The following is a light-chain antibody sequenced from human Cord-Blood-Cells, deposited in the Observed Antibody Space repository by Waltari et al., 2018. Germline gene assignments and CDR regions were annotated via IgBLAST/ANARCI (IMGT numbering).Light chain of an antibody. CDR1: SHRSYY. V-gene: IGLV3-19*01. Sequence: SSELTQDPAVSGALGQTVRITCQGDSHRSYYDSWYQQKPGQAPVIVIYGKNNRPSGIPNRFSGSSSRNTASLTITGAQAEDEADYYCNSRDSSGNHWVFGGGTKLTVL. CDR2: GKN. J-gene: IGLJ3*02. CDR3: NSRDSSGNHWV.